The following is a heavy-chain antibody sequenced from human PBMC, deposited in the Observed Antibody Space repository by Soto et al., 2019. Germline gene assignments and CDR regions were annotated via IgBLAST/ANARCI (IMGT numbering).Heavy chain of an antibody. D-gene: IGHD3-3*01. CDR2: IYYSGST. Sequence: SETLSLTCTVSGGSISSVGYYWSWIRQHPGKGLEWIGYIYYSGSTYYNPSLKSRVTISVDTSKNQFSLKLSSVTAADTAVYYCASQVHYDFWSGYYTWGKNWFDPWGQGTLVTVS. CDR3: ASQVHYDFWSGYYTWGKNWFDP. J-gene: IGHJ5*02. CDR1: GGSISSVGYY. V-gene: IGHV4-31*03.